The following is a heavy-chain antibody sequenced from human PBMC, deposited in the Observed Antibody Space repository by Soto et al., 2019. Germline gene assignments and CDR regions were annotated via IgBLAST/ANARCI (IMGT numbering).Heavy chain of an antibody. Sequence: GGSLRLSCAASGFTFSGSTMHWVRQASGGGLEWVGRIGNKPNNYATAYAASLKGRFTISRDDSKNTAYLQMNSLKTEDTAVYYCTRHRGYCTSDCYPHWGQGTLVTVSS. V-gene: IGHV3-73*01. CDR3: TRHRGYCTSDCYPH. CDR1: GFTFSGST. D-gene: IGHD2-21*02. J-gene: IGHJ4*02. CDR2: IGNKPNNYAT.